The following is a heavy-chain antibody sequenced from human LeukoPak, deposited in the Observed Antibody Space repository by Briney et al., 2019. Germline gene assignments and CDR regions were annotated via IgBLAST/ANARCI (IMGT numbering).Heavy chain of an antibody. CDR2: INPNSGGT. V-gene: IGHV1-2*02. J-gene: IGHJ5*02. CDR3: TRTVRGVTPWFDH. D-gene: IGHD3-10*01. Sequence: ASVTVSCTASGYTFTDYYIHWVRQAPGQGLEWVGYINPNSGGTNYAQRFQGRVTMTRDTSITTAYMELSRLRSDDTAVYFCTRTVRGVTPWFDHWGQGTLVTVSS. CDR1: GYTFTDYY.